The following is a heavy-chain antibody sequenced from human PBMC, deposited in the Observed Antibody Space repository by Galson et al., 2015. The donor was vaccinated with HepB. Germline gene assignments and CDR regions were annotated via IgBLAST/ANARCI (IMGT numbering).Heavy chain of an antibody. J-gene: IGHJ5*02. CDR3: AEVSGGYDQEGDGGWFDP. CDR1: GYTFTSYA. Sequence: SVKVSCKASGYTFTSYAMNWVRQAPGQGLEWMGWINTNTGNPTYAQGFTGRFVFSLDTSVSTAYLQISSLKAEDTAVYYCAEVSGGYDQEGDGGWFDPWGQGTLVTVSS. CDR2: INTNTGNP. V-gene: IGHV7-4-1*02. D-gene: IGHD5-12*01.